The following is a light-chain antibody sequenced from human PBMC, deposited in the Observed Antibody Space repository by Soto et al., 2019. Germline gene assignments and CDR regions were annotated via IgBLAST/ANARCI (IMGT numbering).Light chain of an antibody. CDR3: QQYGSSGT. CDR2: GAS. CDR1: QSVSSN. Sequence: EIVMTQSPATLSVSPGKRATLSFRASQSVSSNLAWYQQKPGQGPRLLIYGASNRATGIPDRFSGSGSGTDFTLTISRLEPEDFAVYYCQQYGSSGTFGQGTKVDIK. J-gene: IGKJ1*01. V-gene: IGKV3-20*01.